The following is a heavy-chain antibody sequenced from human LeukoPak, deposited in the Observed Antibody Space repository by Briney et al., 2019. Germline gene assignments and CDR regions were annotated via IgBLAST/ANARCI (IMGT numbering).Heavy chain of an antibody. CDR1: GYTFTSYY. D-gene: IGHD1-26*01. Sequence: ASVKVSCKASGYTFTSYYMHWVRQAPGQGLEWMGITNPSGGSTSYAQRFQGRVTMTRDTSTSTVYMELSSLRSEDTAVYYCARTVGATDYVNWFDPWGQGTLVTVSS. V-gene: IGHV1-46*01. CDR3: ARTVGATDYVNWFDP. CDR2: TNPSGGST. J-gene: IGHJ5*02.